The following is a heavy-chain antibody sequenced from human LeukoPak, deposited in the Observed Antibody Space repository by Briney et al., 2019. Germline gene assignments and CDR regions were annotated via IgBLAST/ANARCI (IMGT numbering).Heavy chain of an antibody. CDR2: IYPGDSDT. CDR3: ARRSSSSSGED. D-gene: IGHD6-6*01. CDR1: GYSFTRNW. J-gene: IGHJ4*02. V-gene: IGHV5-51*01. Sequence: GESLKISCQGSGYSFTRNWIGWVRQMPGKVLDWMGIIYPGDSDTRYSPSFQGQVTISADKSINTAYLQWSSLKASDTAIYYCARRSSSSSGEDWGQGTLVTVSS.